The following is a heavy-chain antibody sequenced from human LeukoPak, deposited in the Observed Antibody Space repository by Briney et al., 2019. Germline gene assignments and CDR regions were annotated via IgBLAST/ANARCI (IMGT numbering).Heavy chain of an antibody. D-gene: IGHD3-16*02. CDR1: GYTFTGYY. CDR3: ATDPRIMITFGGVIVHQATGFQH. CDR2: INPNSGGT. V-gene: IGHV1-2*02. Sequence: ASVKVSCKASGYTFTGYYMHWVRQAPGQGLEWMGWINPNSGGTNYAQKFQGRVTMTEDTSTDTAYMELSSLRSEDTAVYYCATDPRIMITFGGVIVHQATGFQHWGQGTLVTVSS. J-gene: IGHJ1*01.